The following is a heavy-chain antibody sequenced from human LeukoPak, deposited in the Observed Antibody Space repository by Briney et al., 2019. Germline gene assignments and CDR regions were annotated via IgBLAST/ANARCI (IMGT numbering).Heavy chain of an antibody. CDR2: ISGSGGST. Sequence: GGSLRLSCAASRFIFSSYAMNWVRQAPGKGLEWVSSISGSGGSTYYADPVKGRFTFSRDNSKNTLYLQMNSLRAEDTAVYYCAKTPSSGYYFDQWGQGTLVTVSS. J-gene: IGHJ4*02. D-gene: IGHD5-12*01. CDR3: AKTPSSGYYFDQ. CDR1: RFIFSSYA. V-gene: IGHV3-23*01.